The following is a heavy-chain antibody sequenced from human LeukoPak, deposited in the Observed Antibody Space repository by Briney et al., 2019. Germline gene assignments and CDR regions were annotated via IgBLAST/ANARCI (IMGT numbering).Heavy chain of an antibody. CDR3: ARGYSSGWYSYYFDY. D-gene: IGHD6-19*01. CDR2: IHHSGST. V-gene: IGHV4-4*02. J-gene: IGHJ4*02. CDR1: GGSISSSNW. Sequence: PSGTLSLTCAVSGGSISSSNWWSWVRQPPGKGLEWIGEIHHSGSTNYNPSLKSRVTISVDKSKNQFSLKLSSVTAADTAVYYCARGYSSGWYSYYFDYWGQGTLVTVSS.